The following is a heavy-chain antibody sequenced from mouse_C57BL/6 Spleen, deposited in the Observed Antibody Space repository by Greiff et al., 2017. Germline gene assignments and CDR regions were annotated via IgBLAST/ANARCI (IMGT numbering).Heavy chain of an antibody. V-gene: IGHV1-61*01. CDR2: IYPSDSET. CDR1: GYTFTSYW. D-gene: IGHD4-1*01. CDR3: ARKELGRYYYAMDY. J-gene: IGHJ4*01. Sequence: VQLQQSGAELVRPGSSVKLSCKASGYTFTSYWMDWVKQRPGQGLEWIGNIYPSDSETHYNQKFKDKATLTVDKSSSTAYMQLSSLTSEDSAVYYCARKELGRYYYAMDYWGQGTSVTVSS.